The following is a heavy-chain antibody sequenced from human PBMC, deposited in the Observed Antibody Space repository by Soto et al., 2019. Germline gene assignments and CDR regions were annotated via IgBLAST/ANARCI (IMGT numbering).Heavy chain of an antibody. CDR2: ITTYNDDT. Sequence: QVQLVQSGAEVKKPGASVKVSCKTSGYTFTNYGISWVRQAPGQGLEWMGWITTYNDDTNYAQKFQGRVTLTTDTSTSTAYMEVRSLRSADTAVYYCARASRSGNNWFDPWGQGTLVTVSS. CDR1: GYTFTNYG. V-gene: IGHV1-18*01. D-gene: IGHD1-26*01. CDR3: ARASRSGNNWFDP. J-gene: IGHJ5*02.